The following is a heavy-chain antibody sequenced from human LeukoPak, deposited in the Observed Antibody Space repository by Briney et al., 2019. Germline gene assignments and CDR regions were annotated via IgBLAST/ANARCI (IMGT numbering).Heavy chain of an antibody. CDR1: GFTFSSYA. CDR2: ISGSGGST. Sequence: PGGSLRLSCAASGFTFSSYAMSWVRQAPGKGLEWVSAISGSGGSTYYADSVKGRFTISRDNSKNTPYLQMNSLRAEDTAVYYCAKLRGYDILTGYSDYWGQGTLVTVSS. J-gene: IGHJ4*02. D-gene: IGHD3-9*01. CDR3: AKLRGYDILTGYSDY. V-gene: IGHV3-23*01.